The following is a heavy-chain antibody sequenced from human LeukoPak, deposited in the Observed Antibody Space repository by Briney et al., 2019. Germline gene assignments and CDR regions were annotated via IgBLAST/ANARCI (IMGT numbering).Heavy chain of an antibody. CDR3: AKDGKAYCSSTSCYGGMDV. J-gene: IGHJ6*02. Sequence: GGSLRLSCAASGFTFDDYAMHWVRQAPGKGLEWVSGISWNSGSIGYADSVKGRFTISRDNAKNSLYLQMNSLRAEDTALYYCAKDGKAYCSSTSCYGGMDVWGQGTTVTVSS. CDR2: ISWNSGSI. V-gene: IGHV3-9*01. D-gene: IGHD2-2*01. CDR1: GFTFDDYA.